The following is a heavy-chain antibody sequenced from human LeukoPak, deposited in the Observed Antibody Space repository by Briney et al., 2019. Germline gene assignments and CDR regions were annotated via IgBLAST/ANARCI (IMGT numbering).Heavy chain of an antibody. CDR3: ARVKGGYGAFDP. CDR1: GFTFSSYG. J-gene: IGHJ5*02. D-gene: IGHD5-18*01. Sequence: GGSLRLSCAASGFTFSSYGMNWVRPAPGKGLEWVSYISSSGSTIYYADSVKGRFTISRDNAKNSLYLQMNSLRAEDTAVYYCARVKGGYGAFDPWGQGTLVTVSS. V-gene: IGHV3-48*03. CDR2: ISSSGSTI.